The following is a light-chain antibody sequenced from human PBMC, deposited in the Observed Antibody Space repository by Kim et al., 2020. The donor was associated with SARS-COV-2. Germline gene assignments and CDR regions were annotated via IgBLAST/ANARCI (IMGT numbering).Light chain of an antibody. J-gene: IGKJ1*01. CDR2: AAS. V-gene: IGKV1-39*01. Sequence: SVGDRVTITCRASQSISSYLNWYQQKPGKAPKLLIYAASSLQSGVPPRFSGGGSGTDFTLTISSLQPEDFATYYCQQSYSTPPRTFGQGTKVDIK. CDR1: QSISSY. CDR3: QQSYSTPPRT.